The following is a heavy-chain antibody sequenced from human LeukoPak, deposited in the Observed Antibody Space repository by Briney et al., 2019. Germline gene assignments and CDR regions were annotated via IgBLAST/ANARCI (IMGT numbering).Heavy chain of an antibody. CDR2: IYYSGST. J-gene: IGHJ4*02. V-gene: IGHV4-30-4*08. CDR3: ARAGPNWDFDY. D-gene: IGHD7-27*01. CDR1: GGSISSGDYY. Sequence: SQTLSLTCTVSGGSISSGDYYWSWIRQPPGKGLEWIGYIYYSGSTYYNPSLKSRVTISVDTSKNQFPLKLSSVTAADTAVYYCARAGPNWDFDYWGQGTLVTVSP.